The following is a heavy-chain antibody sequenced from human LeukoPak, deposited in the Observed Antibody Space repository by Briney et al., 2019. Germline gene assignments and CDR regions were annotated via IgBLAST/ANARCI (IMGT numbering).Heavy chain of an antibody. D-gene: IGHD6-19*01. V-gene: IGHV1-69*04. J-gene: IGHJ6*02. Sequence: SVKVSCKASGGTFSSYAISWVRQAPGQGLEWMGRIIPILGIANYAQKFQGRVTITADKSTSTAYMELSSLRSEDTAVYYCARVLSRPLSIAVAGYGMDVWGQGTTVTVSS. CDR2: IIPILGIA. CDR1: GGTFSSYA. CDR3: ARVLSRPLSIAVAGYGMDV.